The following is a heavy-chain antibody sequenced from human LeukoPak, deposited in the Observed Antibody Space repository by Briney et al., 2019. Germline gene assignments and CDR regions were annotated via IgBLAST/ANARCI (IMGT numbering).Heavy chain of an antibody. D-gene: IGHD2-8*01. J-gene: IGHJ3*01. Sequence: GGSLRLSXVASRLTFKNYAMTWVRQAPGKGLQWVSSITGNGGATYYADSVKGWFTMSRDNSRNTLYLQMDSLRAEDTAVYYCAKDPNGDYIGAFDAWGPGTMVTVSS. CDR3: AKDPNGDYIGAFDA. CDR1: RLTFKNYA. CDR2: ITGNGGAT. V-gene: IGHV3-23*01.